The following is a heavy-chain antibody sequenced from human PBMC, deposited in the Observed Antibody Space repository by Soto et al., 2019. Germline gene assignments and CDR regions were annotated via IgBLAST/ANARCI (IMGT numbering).Heavy chain of an antibody. V-gene: IGHV1-18*01. D-gene: IGHD1-1*01. CDR1: GYTFASYG. CDR3: ARGRYGDY. Sequence: QVHLVQSGAEVKRPGASVKVSCKGTGYTFASYGITWVRQAPGQGLEWMGWISAHNGNTNYAQKLQGRVTVTRDTSTSTAYMELRSLRSDDTAVYYCARGRYGDYWGQGALVTVSS. J-gene: IGHJ4*02. CDR2: ISAHNGNT.